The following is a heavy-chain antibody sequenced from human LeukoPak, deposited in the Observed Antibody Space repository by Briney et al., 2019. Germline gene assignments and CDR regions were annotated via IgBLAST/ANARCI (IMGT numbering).Heavy chain of an antibody. J-gene: IGHJ3*02. CDR1: GFTGSSNY. V-gene: IGHV3-66*02. D-gene: IGHD3-3*01. CDR3: ARDPPYDFWSAQGAFDI. Sequence: KAGGSLRRXCAASGFTGSSNYLSWVRQAPGKGLEWVSIIYSGSSTYYADSVKGRFSISRDNSKNTLYLQMSSLRAEDTAVYYCARDPPYDFWSAQGAFDIWGQGTMVTVSS. CDR2: IYSGSST.